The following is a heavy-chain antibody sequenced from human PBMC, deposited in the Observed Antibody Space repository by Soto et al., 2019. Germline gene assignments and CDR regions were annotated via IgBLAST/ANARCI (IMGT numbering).Heavy chain of an antibody. CDR1: WYTFTGYN. Sequence: SVQVCCKASWYTFTGYNMHLVRQAPGQGLEWMGWINPKSGGTNYAQKFQGRVTMTRDTSFSTAYMELSSLRAEDTALYYCAKNQERELPRVIDFWGQGTLVTSPQ. D-gene: IGHD1-7*01. CDR3: AKNQERELPRVIDF. J-gene: IGHJ4*02. V-gene: IGHV1-2*02. CDR2: INPKSGGT.